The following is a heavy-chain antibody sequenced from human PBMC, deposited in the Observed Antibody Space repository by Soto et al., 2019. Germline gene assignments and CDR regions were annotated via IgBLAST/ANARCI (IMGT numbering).Heavy chain of an antibody. CDR1: GGSISSYY. V-gene: IGHV4-59*01. CDR3: GRGAHEYSSGFGAFDI. Sequence: SETLSLTCTVSGGSISSYYWSWIRQPPGKGLEWIGYIYYSGSTNYNPSLKSRVTISVDTSKNQFSLKLSSVTAADTAVYYCGRGAHEYSSGFGAFDIWGQGTMVTVSS. J-gene: IGHJ3*02. D-gene: IGHD6-19*01. CDR2: IYYSGST.